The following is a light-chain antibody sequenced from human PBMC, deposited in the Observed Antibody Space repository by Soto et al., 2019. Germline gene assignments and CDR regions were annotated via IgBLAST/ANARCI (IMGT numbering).Light chain of an antibody. Sequence: QSALTQPPSASGSPGQSVSISCTGTSSDIGAYNFVSWYQQHPGKAPRLMIYGVSKRPSGVPNRFSGSKSGNTASLTVSGLQAEDAADYYCSSYAGSNNYVVFGGGTKLTVL. CDR3: SSYAGSNNYVV. CDR2: GVS. CDR1: SSDIGAYNF. J-gene: IGLJ2*01. V-gene: IGLV2-8*01.